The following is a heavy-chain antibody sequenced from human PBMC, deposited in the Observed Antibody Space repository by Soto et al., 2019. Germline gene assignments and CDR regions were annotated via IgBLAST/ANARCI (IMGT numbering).Heavy chain of an antibody. CDR1: GYTFTGYY. CDR2: INPNSGGT. Sequence: ASVKVSCKASGYTFTGYYMHWVRQAPGQGLEWMGWINPNSGGTNYAQKFQGWVTMTRDTSISTAYMELSRLRSDDTAVYYCARSATSYMTTVVIRALDYRGPGTLVT. V-gene: IGHV1-2*04. CDR3: ARSATSYMTTVVIRALDY. D-gene: IGHD4-17*01. J-gene: IGHJ4*02.